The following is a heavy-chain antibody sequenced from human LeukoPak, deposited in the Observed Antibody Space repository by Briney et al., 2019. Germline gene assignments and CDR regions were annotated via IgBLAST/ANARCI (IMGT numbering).Heavy chain of an antibody. CDR1: GGSISSYY. V-gene: IGHV4-59*01. CDR2: IYYSGST. D-gene: IGHD3-10*01. CDR3: AKSRERARVLLYYYGSGSYYSDAFDI. Sequence: SETLSLTCTVSGGSISSYYWSWIRQPPGKGLEWIGYIYYSGSTNYNPSLKSRVTISVDTSKNQFSLKLSSVTAADTAVYYCAKSRERARVLLYYYGSGSYYSDAFDIWGQGTMVTVSS. J-gene: IGHJ3*02.